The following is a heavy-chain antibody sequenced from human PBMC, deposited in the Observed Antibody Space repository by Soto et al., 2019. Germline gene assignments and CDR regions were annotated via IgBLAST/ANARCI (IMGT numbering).Heavy chain of an antibody. V-gene: IGHV3-23*03. Sequence: GGSLRLSCSASGFTITMGWVRLAPGKALEWVASVFSVGVSTDYADSVTGRFNVFRDDSSNILYLQMNSLRGDDTAIYYCARDRLPDGIWTFDDWGRGTLVTVSS. CDR3: ARDRLPDGIWTFDD. CDR2: VFSVGVST. CDR1: GFTIT. D-gene: IGHD2-15*01. J-gene: IGHJ4*02.